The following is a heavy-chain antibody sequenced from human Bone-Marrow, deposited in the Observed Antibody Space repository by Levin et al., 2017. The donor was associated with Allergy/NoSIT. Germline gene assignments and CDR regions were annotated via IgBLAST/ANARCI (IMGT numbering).Heavy chain of an antibody. CDR1: GFTFSNYA. V-gene: IGHV3-30-3*01. Sequence: GGSLRLSCAASGFTFSNYAMHWVRQAPGKGLQWVAVISYDGSNKYYADSVKGRFTISRDNSENTLYLQMYSLRAEDTAVYYCARDLSQVSAFCSGGSCYSPSDDWGQGTLVTVSS. CDR2: ISYDGSNK. CDR3: ARDLSQVSAFCSGGSCYSPSDD. D-gene: IGHD2-15*01. J-gene: IGHJ4*02.